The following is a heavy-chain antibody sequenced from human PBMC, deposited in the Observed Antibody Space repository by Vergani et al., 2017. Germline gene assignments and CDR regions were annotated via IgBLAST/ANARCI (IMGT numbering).Heavy chain of an antibody. Sequence: QVQLVQSGAEVKKPGASVKVSCKASGYTFTSYGISWVRKAPGQGLEWMGWISAYNGNTNYAQKLQGRVTMTTDTSTSTAYMELRSLRSDDTAVYYCARAYCYYDPYWYFDLWGRGTLVTVSS. J-gene: IGHJ2*01. CDR1: GYTFTSYG. D-gene: IGHD4-11*01. CDR3: ARAYCYYDPYWYFDL. V-gene: IGHV1-18*01. CDR2: ISAYNGNT.